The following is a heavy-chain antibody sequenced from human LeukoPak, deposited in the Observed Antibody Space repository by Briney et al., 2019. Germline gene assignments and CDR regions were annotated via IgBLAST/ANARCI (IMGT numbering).Heavy chain of an antibody. V-gene: IGHV3-15*01. Sequence: GGSLRLSCAASGFTFTNAWMSWVRQAPGKGLEWVGRIKSKTEGETADYAAPVKGRFTISRDVSKNTLYLHMNSLKTEDTAVYYCTTVYCSSTSCAMSGNYWGQGTLVTVSS. CDR3: TTVYCSSTSCAMSGNY. D-gene: IGHD2-2*01. CDR2: IKSKTEGETA. J-gene: IGHJ4*02. CDR1: GFTFTNAW.